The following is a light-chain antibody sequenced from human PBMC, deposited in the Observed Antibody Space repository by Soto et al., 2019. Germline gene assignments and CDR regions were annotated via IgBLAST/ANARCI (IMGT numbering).Light chain of an antibody. Sequence: EIVLTQSPGTLSLSPGERATLSCRASQSVSSAYLAWYQQKPGQAPRLLLYNVSRRATGIPDRFSGSGSGTDFTLTVSRLEPEDFAVYYCQQYAASPETFGQGTKVEIK. J-gene: IGKJ1*01. CDR3: QQYAASPET. CDR1: QSVSSAY. CDR2: NVS. V-gene: IGKV3-20*01.